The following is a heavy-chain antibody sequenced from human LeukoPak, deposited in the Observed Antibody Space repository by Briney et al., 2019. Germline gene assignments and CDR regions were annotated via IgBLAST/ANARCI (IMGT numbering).Heavy chain of an antibody. Sequence: SETLSLTCTVSGGSISSSSYYWGWIRQPPGKGLEWIGSIYYSGSTYYNPSLKSRVTISVDTSKNQFSLKLSSVTAADTAVYYCARVGYYYDSSGYYLSWYFDLWGRGTLVTVSS. D-gene: IGHD3-22*01. CDR1: GGSISSSSYY. CDR3: ARVGYYYDSSGYYLSWYFDL. CDR2: IYYSGST. J-gene: IGHJ2*01. V-gene: IGHV4-39*07.